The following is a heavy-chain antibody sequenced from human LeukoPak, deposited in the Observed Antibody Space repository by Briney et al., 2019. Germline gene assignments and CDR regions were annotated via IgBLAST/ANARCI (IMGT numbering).Heavy chain of an antibody. CDR3: AKEYGSGSYYYDY. J-gene: IGHJ4*02. D-gene: IGHD3-10*01. CDR2: ISTSGGST. CDR1: GFTFSSYA. V-gene: IGHV3-23*01. Sequence: PGGSLRLSCAASGFTFSSYAMTWARQAPGKGLEWVSAISTSGGSTYYSDSVKGRFTISRANSKNTLYLQMNSLRAEDTAVYYCAKEYGSGSYYYDYWGQGTLVTVSS.